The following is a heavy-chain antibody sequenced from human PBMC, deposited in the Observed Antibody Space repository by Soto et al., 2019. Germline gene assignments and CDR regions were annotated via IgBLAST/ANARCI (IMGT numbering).Heavy chain of an antibody. CDR1: GYTFTSYA. CDR3: ARVEDNWKHFDY. Sequence: GASVKVSCKASGYTFTSYAMHWVRQAPGQRLEWMGWINAGNGNTKYSQKFQGRVTITRDTPASTAYMELSSLRSEDTAAYYCARVEDNWKHFDYWGQGTLVTVSS. J-gene: IGHJ4*02. D-gene: IGHD1-1*01. V-gene: IGHV1-3*01. CDR2: INAGNGNT.